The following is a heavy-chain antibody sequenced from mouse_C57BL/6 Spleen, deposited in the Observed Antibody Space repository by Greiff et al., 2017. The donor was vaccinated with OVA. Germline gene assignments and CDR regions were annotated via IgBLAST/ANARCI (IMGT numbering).Heavy chain of an antibody. CDR3: TTGWLGYAMDY. V-gene: IGHV14-4*01. CDR2: IDPENGDT. CDR1: GFNIKDDY. Sequence: VQLQQSGAELVRPGASVKLSCTASGFNIKDDYMHWVKQRPEQGLEWIGWIDPENGDTEYASKFQGKATITADTSSNTAYLQLSSLTSEDTAVYYCTTGWLGYAMDYWGQGTSVTVSS. D-gene: IGHD3-1*01. J-gene: IGHJ4*01.